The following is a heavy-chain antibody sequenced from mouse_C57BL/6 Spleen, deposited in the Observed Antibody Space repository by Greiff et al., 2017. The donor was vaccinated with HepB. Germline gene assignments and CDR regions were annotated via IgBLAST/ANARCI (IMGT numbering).Heavy chain of an antibody. D-gene: IGHD1-1*01. CDR3: ARPSHYCGSSFDYYAMDY. CDR1: GFTFSDYG. Sequence: EVQLVESGGGLVKPGGSLKLSCAASGFTFSDYGMHWVRQAPEKGLEWVAYISSGSSTIYYADTVKGRFTIYRDNAKNTLFLQMTSLRSEDTAMYYCARPSHYCGSSFDYYAMDYWGQGTSVTVSS. J-gene: IGHJ4*01. CDR2: ISSGSSTI. V-gene: IGHV5-17*01.